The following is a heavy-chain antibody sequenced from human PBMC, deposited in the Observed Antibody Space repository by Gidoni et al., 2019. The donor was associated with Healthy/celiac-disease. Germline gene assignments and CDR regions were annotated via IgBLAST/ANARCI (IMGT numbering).Heavy chain of an antibody. V-gene: IGHV3-66*01. Sequence: EVQLVESGGGLVQPGGSLRLSCAASGFTVSSNYMSWVRQAPGKGLEWVAFIYIGGSTYYADSVNGRFTISRDNSKNTLYLQMNSLRAEDTAVYYCAREGRMITFGGVIVLGDAFDIWGQGTMVTVSS. J-gene: IGHJ3*02. CDR3: AREGRMITFGGVIVLGDAFDI. CDR2: IYIGGST. CDR1: GFTVSSNY. D-gene: IGHD3-16*02.